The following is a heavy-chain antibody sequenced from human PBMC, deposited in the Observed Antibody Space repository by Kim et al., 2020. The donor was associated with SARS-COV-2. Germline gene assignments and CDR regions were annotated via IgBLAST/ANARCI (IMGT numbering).Heavy chain of an antibody. CDR1: GSTFSGSW. V-gene: IGHV3-74*01. D-gene: IGHD3-10*01. CDR3: ARESTFYITPYSCYGWD. Sequence: GGSLRLSCVASGSTFSGSWMHWVRQAPGKGLVWVSRINKDGTYTTYADSVKGRFTISRDNARETLYLQMNRLRAEDKAVYYCARESTFYITPYSCYGWD. CDR2: INKDGTYT. J-gene: IGHJ6*01.